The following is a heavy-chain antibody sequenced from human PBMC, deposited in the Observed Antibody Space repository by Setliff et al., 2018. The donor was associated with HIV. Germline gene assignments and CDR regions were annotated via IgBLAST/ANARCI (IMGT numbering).Heavy chain of an antibody. Sequence: SETLSLTCAVYGGSFTAYYWTWIRQPPGKGLEWIGEIHHGGSTNYMPSLKNRVTISVDTSKNQFSLKLSSVTAADTAIYYCARLRDMEWELIGLDYWGRGTLVTVSS. J-gene: IGHJ4*02. CDR1: GGSFTAYY. D-gene: IGHD1-26*01. CDR2: IHHGGST. V-gene: IGHV4-34*01. CDR3: ARLRDMEWELIGLDY.